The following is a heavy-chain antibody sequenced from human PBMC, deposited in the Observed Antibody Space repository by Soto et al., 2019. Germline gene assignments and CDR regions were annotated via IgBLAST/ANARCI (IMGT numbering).Heavy chain of an antibody. D-gene: IGHD6-6*01. J-gene: IGHJ6*02. CDR2: IYPGDSDT. CDR3: ASYSSSPTTSYYYYYYGMDV. CDR1: GYSFTSYW. Sequence: GESLKISCEGSGYSFTSYWIGWVRQMPGKGLEWMGIIYPGDSDTRYSPSFQGQVTISADKSISTAYLQWSSLKASDTAMYYCASYSSSPTTSYYYYYYGMDVWGQGTTVTVSS. V-gene: IGHV5-51*01.